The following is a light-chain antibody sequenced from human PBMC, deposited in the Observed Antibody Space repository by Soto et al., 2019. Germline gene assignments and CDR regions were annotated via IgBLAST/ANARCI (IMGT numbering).Light chain of an antibody. V-gene: IGKV1-39*01. J-gene: IGKJ5*01. CDR2: GAK. CDR1: QAIINY. CDR3: PQSHAPPLP. Sequence: DIQMTQSPSFLASSVGDRVTITCRARQAIINYLNWYQQKPGKAPNLLIFGAKTLQSGVPSRFSGSGYGTDFTLTITTLQPEDVGMYYCPQSHAPPLPFAQGRLLAVK.